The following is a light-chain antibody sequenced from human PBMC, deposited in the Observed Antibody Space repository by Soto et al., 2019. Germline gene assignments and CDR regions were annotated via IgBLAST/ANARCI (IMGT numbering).Light chain of an antibody. J-gene: IGKJ5*01. Sequence: EIVLTQSPATLSLSPGERATLSFRASQSIRTDLAWYQQKPGQAPSLLIYDASNRATGIPARFSGSGSGTDFTLTISSLEPEDFAVYYCQQRSNWPPITFGQGTRLEI. CDR3: QQRSNWPPIT. CDR2: DAS. V-gene: IGKV3-11*01. CDR1: QSIRTD.